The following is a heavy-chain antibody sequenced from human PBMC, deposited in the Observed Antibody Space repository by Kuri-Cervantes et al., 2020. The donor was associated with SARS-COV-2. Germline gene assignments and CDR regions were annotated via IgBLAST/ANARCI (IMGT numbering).Heavy chain of an antibody. Sequence: GGSLRLSCAASGFTFDDYAMHWVRQAPGKGLEWVSLISGDGGSTYYADSVKGRFTISRDNSKNSLYLQMNSLRAEDTALYYCAKDMLAVAGRYYFDYWGQGTLVTVSS. V-gene: IGHV3-43*02. CDR3: AKDMLAVAGRYYFDY. CDR2: ISGDGGST. D-gene: IGHD6-19*01. CDR1: GFTFDDYA. J-gene: IGHJ4*02.